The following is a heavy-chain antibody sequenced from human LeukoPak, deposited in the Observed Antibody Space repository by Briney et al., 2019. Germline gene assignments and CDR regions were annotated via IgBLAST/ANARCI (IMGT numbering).Heavy chain of an antibody. CDR2: FSGRGDTT. CDR1: GFTFSNAW. Sequence: GGSLRLSCAASGFTFSNAWMSWVRQAPGKGLEWVSAFSGRGDTTLYADSVRGRFIISRDNSKNTLYLQMNSLRAEDTAVYYCASAGTVLTVYAMGYWGQGTLVTVSS. D-gene: IGHD2-8*01. J-gene: IGHJ4*02. V-gene: IGHV3-23*01. CDR3: ASAGTVLTVYAMGY.